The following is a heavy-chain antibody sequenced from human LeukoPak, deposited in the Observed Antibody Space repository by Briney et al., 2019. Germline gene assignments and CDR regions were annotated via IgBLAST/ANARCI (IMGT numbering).Heavy chain of an antibody. J-gene: IGHJ6*02. D-gene: IGHD3-3*01. Sequence: GGSLRLSCEASGFSFSDHWMEWVRQAPGKGLVWVSGIKGDGRSIKNADSAKGRFTISRDNGKSTLHLQMNSLRAEDTAVYYCVRGLAWSWDVWGQGTTVIVSS. V-gene: IGHV3-74*03. CDR3: VRGLAWSWDV. CDR2: IKGDGRSI. CDR1: GFSFSDHW.